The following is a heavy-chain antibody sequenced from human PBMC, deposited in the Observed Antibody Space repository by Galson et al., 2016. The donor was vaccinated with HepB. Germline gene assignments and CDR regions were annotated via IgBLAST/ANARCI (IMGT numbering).Heavy chain of an antibody. CDR3: AKGLYGDYSYFDD. V-gene: IGHV3-23*01. CDR2: IAGGGAPN. Sequence: SLRLSCAASGFTFNIYAVSGVRQAPGKGLEWVAAIAGGGAPNNYADSGKGRFTTSSDNSKNTLYLQMNSLRAEDTAVYYCAKGLYGDYSYFDDWGQGTLVTVSS. CDR1: GFTFNIYA. D-gene: IGHD4-17*01. J-gene: IGHJ4*02.